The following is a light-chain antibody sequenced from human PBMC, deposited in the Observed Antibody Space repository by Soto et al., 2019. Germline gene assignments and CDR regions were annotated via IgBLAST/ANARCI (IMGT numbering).Light chain of an antibody. CDR3: AAWDDSLNGWV. CDR2: SDN. J-gene: IGLJ3*02. Sequence: QSVLTQPPSASGTPGQRVTISCSGSSSNIGSNTGNWYQQLPGTAPQLLVYSDNQRPSGVPDRISGSKSGTSASLAISGLQSEDEADYYCAAWDDSLNGWVFGGGTKLTVL. CDR1: SSNIGSNT. V-gene: IGLV1-44*01.